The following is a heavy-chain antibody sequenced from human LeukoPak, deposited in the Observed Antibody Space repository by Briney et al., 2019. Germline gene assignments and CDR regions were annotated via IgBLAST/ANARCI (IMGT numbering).Heavy chain of an antibody. J-gene: IGHJ4*02. CDR1: GYSFINYG. Sequence: ASVKVSCKTSGYSFINYGISWVRQAPGQGLEWMGWISGYNGNTNFSQKFQGRVTMTTDTSTSTAYMELSSLRSDDTAVYYCASAGRLPYYFDDWGQGTLVTVSS. V-gene: IGHV1-18*01. D-gene: IGHD6-25*01. CDR2: ISGYNGNT. CDR3: ASAGRLPYYFDD.